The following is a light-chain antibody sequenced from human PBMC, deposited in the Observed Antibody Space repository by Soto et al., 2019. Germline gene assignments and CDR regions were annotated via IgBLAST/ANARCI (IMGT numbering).Light chain of an antibody. V-gene: IGLV2-14*01. CDR2: DVS. J-gene: IGLJ2*01. CDR3: SSYTSSSTLV. Sequence: QSALTQPASVSGSPGQSITISCTGTSSDVGGYNYLSWYQQHPGKAPKLMIYDVSNRPSGVSNRFYGSKSGNTASLTISGLQAEDEPDYYCSSYTSSSTLVFGGGTKLTVL. CDR1: SSDVGGYNY.